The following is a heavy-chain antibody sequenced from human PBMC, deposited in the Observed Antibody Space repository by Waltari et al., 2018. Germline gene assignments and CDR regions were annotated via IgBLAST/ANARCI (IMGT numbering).Heavy chain of an antibody. J-gene: IGHJ6*02. D-gene: IGHD3-10*01. V-gene: IGHV4-39*02. CDR2: IYYSGST. Sequence: QLQLQESGPGLVKPSETLSLTCTVSGGSISSSSYYWGWIRQPPGKGLEWIGSIYYSGSTDYNPSLKGRGTISVDTSKNQFSLKLSSVTAADTAVYYCAREGAENYYGSGSYYNPHRYGMDVWGQGTTVTVSS. CDR1: GGSISSSSYY. CDR3: AREGAENYYGSGSYYNPHRYGMDV.